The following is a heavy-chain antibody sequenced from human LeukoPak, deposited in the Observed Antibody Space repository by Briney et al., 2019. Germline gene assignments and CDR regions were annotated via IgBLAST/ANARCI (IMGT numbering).Heavy chain of an antibody. CDR3: ARDKIVGPTTLDY. CDR1: GFTFSGYW. D-gene: IGHD1-26*01. V-gene: IGHV3-7*01. J-gene: IGHJ4*02. CDR2: IKQDGYEK. Sequence: PGGSLRLSCAASGFTFSGYWMSWVRQTPEKGLEGVANIKQDGYEKYYVDSVKGRFTISRDNAKNSLYLQMNGLRADDTAVYYCARDKIVGPTTLDYWGQGTLVTVSS.